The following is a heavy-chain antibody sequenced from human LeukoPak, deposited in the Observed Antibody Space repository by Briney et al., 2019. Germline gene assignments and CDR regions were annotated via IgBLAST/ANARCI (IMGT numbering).Heavy chain of an antibody. CDR3: ARDLFDDIVVVPAAHKI. V-gene: IGHV1-69*13. Sequence: SVKVSCKASGGTLSSYAISWVRQAPGQGLEWMGGIIPIFGTANYAQKFQGRVTITADESTSTAYMELSSLRSEDTAVYYCARDLFDDIVVVPAAHKIWGQGTLVTVSS. CDR2: IIPIFGTA. J-gene: IGHJ4*02. CDR1: GGTLSSYA. D-gene: IGHD2-2*01.